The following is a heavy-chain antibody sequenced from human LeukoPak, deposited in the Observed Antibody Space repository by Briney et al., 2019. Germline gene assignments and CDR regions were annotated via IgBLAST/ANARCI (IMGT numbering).Heavy chain of an antibody. D-gene: IGHD2-2*01. V-gene: IGHV1-69*02. CDR2: IIPIFGIA. CDR3: ASEYQLLNYYYYGMDV. CDR1: GGTFSSYT. Sequence: SVKVSCKASGGTFSSYTISWVRQAPGQGLEWMGRIIPIFGIANYAQKFQGRVTITADKSTSTAYMDLSSLRSEDTAVYYCASEYQLLNYYYYGMDVWGQGPTVTVSS. J-gene: IGHJ6*02.